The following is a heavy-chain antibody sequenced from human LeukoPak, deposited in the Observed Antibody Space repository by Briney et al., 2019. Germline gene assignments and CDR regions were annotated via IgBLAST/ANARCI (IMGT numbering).Heavy chain of an antibody. J-gene: IGHJ4*02. Sequence: QSGGSLRLSCAASGFTFRTYAMSWARQAPGKGLEWVSVISGSGGSTYYADSVKGRFTISRDNSKNTLYLQMNSLRAEDTAVYYCAKAGDYDSSDYYYGYFDYWGQGTLVTVSS. CDR1: GFTFRTYA. V-gene: IGHV3-23*01. CDR2: ISGSGGST. CDR3: AKAGDYDSSDYYYGYFDY. D-gene: IGHD3-22*01.